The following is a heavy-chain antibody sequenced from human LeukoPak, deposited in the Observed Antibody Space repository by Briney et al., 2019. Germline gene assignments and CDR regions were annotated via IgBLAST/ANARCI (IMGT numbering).Heavy chain of an antibody. CDR3: AKDSGGGDCYLDY. Sequence: GGSLRLSCAASAVTFRTYSMNWVRQTPGKGLEWVSSISPSGTYIHSADLVKGRFTIPRDNAKTSLSLHMNSLRVDDTAVYYCAKDSGGGDCYLDYWGQGTLVTVSS. J-gene: IGHJ4*02. CDR2: ISPSGTYI. D-gene: IGHD2-21*02. V-gene: IGHV3-21*01. CDR1: AVTFRTYS.